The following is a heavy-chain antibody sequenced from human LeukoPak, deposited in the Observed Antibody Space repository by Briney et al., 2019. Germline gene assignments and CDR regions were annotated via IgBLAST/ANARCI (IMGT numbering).Heavy chain of an antibody. CDR1: GFTFSTYV. V-gene: IGHV3-64D*06. CDR3: VRGTGY. Sequence: GGSLRLSCSVSGFTFSTYVMHWVRQAPGKGLEYVLAISSNGDNTYYADSVKGRFTISRDNSKNTLYLQMSSLRADDTAVYYCVRGTGYWGQGTLVTVSS. CDR2: ISSNGDNT. J-gene: IGHJ4*02.